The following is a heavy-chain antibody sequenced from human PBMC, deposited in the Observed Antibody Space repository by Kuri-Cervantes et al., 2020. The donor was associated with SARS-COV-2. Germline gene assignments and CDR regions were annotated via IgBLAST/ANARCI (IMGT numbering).Heavy chain of an antibody. V-gene: IGHV1-2*02. CDR3: ARGNFPPYDFWSGYYTYYFDN. D-gene: IGHD3-3*01. CDR2: INPNSGGT. Sequence: ASVKVSCKASGYTFTGYYMHWVRQAPGQGLEWMGWINPNSGGTNYAQKFQGRVTMTRDTSISTAYMELSRLRSDDTAVYYCARGNFPPYDFWSGYYTYYFDNWGQGTLVTVSS. J-gene: IGHJ4*02. CDR1: GYTFTGYY.